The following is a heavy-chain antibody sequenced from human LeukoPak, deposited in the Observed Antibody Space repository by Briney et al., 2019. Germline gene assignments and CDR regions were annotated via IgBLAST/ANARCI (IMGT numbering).Heavy chain of an antibody. J-gene: IGHJ2*01. V-gene: IGHV4-39*01. CDR3: ARRGPYGDYDYWYFDL. CDR1: GGSISSSTYH. CDR2: IYYSGST. D-gene: IGHD4-17*01. Sequence: SETLSLTCTVSGGSISSSTYHWGWIRQPPGKGLEWIGSIYYSGSTYYNPSLKSRVTISVDTSKNQFSLKLSSVTAADTAVYYCARRGPYGDYDYWYFDLWGRGTLVTVSS.